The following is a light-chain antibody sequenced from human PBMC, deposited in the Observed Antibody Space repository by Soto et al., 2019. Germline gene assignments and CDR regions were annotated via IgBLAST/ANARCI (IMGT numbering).Light chain of an antibody. V-gene: IGKV1-5*03. CDR2: KAS. Sequence: DIQMTQSPSTLSASVGDRVTITCRASQSISNWLAWYQQRPGKAPKLLIYKASTLESGVPSRFSCSGSGTEFTLTISSLQPDDSATYYCQQYKGPFGQGTKVEIK. CDR3: QQYKGP. CDR1: QSISNW. J-gene: IGKJ1*01.